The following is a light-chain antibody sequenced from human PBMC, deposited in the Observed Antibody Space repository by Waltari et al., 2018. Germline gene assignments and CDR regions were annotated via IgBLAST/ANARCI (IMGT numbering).Light chain of an antibody. CDR1: SGHSNYV. CDR2: VKSDGSH. J-gene: IGLJ3*02. CDR3: HTWGTGGDWV. V-gene: IGLV4-69*02. Sequence: QLVLTQSPSASASLGALVNLTCSLSSGHSNYVIAWHQQQPEKGPRYLMKVKSDGSHSKGDGIPDRFSGSSSGAERHLTISSLQSEDEADYYCHTWGTGGDWVFGGGTKLTVL.